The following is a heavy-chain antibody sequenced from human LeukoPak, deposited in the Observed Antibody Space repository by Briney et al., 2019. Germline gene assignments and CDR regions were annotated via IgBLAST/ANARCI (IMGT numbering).Heavy chain of an antibody. V-gene: IGHV1-69*04. J-gene: IGHJ4*02. CDR2: IIPILGIA. D-gene: IGHD1-26*01. CDR3: ARDVRVGATISDY. Sequence: GASVKVSCKASGYTFTGYYMHWVRQAPGQGLEWMGRIIPILGIANYAQKFQGRVTITADKSTSTAYMELSSLRSEDTAVYYCARDVRVGATISDYWGQGALVTVSS. CDR1: GYTFTGYY.